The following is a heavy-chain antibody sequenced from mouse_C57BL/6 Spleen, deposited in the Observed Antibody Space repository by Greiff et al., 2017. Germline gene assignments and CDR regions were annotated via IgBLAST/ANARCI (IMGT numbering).Heavy chain of an antibody. CDR2: IYPRDGST. D-gene: IGHD2-3*01. V-gene: IGHV1-85*01. J-gene: IGHJ4*01. CDR3: ARSGDGYWWAMDY. Sequence: QVQLQQSGPELVKPGASVKLSCKASGYTFTSYDINWVKQRPGQGLEWIGWIYPRDGSTKYNEKFKGKATLTVDTSSSTAYMELHSLTSEDSAVYFCARSGDGYWWAMDYWGQGTSVTVSS. CDR1: GYTFTSYD.